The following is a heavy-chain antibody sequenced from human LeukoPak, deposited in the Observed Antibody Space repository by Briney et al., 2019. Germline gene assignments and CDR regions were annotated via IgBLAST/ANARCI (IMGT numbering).Heavy chain of an antibody. CDR2: VYMSGST. D-gene: IGHD3-22*01. Sequence: WETLSLACTVSGGSISSYYWRSIRQPGGEGLEFIGRVYMSGSTNTNTSLKSRVTLSVATSKNQFFLKLTSVTAPGRAVYYWAREGSQGHQFYFTMIGEGNWFDPWGQGTLVTVSS. V-gene: IGHV4-4*07. J-gene: IGHJ5*02. CDR1: GGSISSYY. CDR3: AREGSQGHQFYFTMIGEGNWFDP.